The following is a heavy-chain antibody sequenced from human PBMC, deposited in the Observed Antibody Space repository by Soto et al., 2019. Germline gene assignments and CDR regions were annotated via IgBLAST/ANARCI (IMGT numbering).Heavy chain of an antibody. V-gene: IGHV4-39*01. CDR2: IYYSGST. J-gene: IGHJ3*02. CDR1: GGSISSSSYY. CDR3: ARYTHVDDYGYYVDAFDI. D-gene: IGHD4-17*01. Sequence: QLQLQESGPGLVKPSETLSLTCTVSGGSISSSSYYWGWIRQPPGKGLEWIGSIYYSGSTYYNPSLKSRVTISVDTSKNQFSLKLSSVTAADTAVYYCARYTHVDDYGYYVDAFDIWGQGTMVTVSS.